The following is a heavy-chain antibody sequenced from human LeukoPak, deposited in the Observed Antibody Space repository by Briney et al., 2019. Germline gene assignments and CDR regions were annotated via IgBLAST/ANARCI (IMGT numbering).Heavy chain of an antibody. Sequence: GGSLRLSCAASGFTFSGYGMSWVRQAPGKGLEWVANIKQDGSEKYYVDSVKGRFTISRDNAKNSLYPQMNSLRAEDTAVYYCARWDGEYSSSDGSDYWGQGTLVTVSS. J-gene: IGHJ4*02. V-gene: IGHV3-7*01. CDR3: ARWDGEYSSSDGSDY. CDR2: IKQDGSEK. D-gene: IGHD6-6*01. CDR1: GFTFSGYG.